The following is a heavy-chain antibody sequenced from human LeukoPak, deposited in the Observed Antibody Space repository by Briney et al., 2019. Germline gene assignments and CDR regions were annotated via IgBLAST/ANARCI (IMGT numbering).Heavy chain of an antibody. CDR2: INYSGNT. V-gene: IGHV4-59*01. Sequence: SETLSLTCTVSGDSISNYYWNWIRQPPGKGLEWIAYINYSGNTKSNPSLKGRVTISLDTSKNQFSLNLSSMTAADTAVYYCARFTDGFSFWFDPWGQGTLVTVSS. CDR1: GDSISNYY. CDR3: ARFTDGFSFWFDP. D-gene: IGHD5-24*01. J-gene: IGHJ5*02.